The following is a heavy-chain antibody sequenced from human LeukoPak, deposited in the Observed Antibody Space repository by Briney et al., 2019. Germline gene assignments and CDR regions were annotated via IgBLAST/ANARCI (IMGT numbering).Heavy chain of an antibody. Sequence: SETLSLTCTVSGGSISSSSYYWGWIRQPPGKGLEWIGSIYYSGSTYYNPSLKSRVTISVDTSKNQFSLKLSSVTPADTAVYYCAKGGGQWLIPDDYWGQGTLVTVSS. CDR1: GGSISSSSYY. J-gene: IGHJ4*02. V-gene: IGHV4-39*01. CDR2: IYYSGST. D-gene: IGHD6-19*01. CDR3: AKGGGQWLIPDDY.